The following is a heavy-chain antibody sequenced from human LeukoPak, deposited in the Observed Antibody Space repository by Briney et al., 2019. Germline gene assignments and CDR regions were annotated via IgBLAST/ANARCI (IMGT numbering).Heavy chain of an antibody. CDR3: ARARAAKSPYFDY. J-gene: IGHJ4*02. V-gene: IGHV4-61*08. Sequence: SETLSLTCTVSGGSISSGGYYWSWIRQPPGKGLEWIGYIYYSGSTNYNPSLKSRATISVDTSKNQFSLKLSSVTAADTAVYYCARARAAKSPYFDYWGQGTLVTVSS. CDR1: GGSISSGGYY. CDR2: IYYSGST. D-gene: IGHD2-15*01.